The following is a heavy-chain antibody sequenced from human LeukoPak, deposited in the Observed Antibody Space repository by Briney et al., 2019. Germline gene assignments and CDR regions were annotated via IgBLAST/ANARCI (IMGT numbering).Heavy chain of an antibody. D-gene: IGHD6-19*01. V-gene: IGHV3-11*04. Sequence: GGSLRLSCAASGFTFSDYYMSWIRQAPGKGLEWVSYISSSGSTIYYADSVKGRFTISRDNAKNSLYLQMNSLRAEDTAVYYCAKDPGSSGWYVSLPDYWGQGTLVTVSS. CDR2: ISSSGSTI. J-gene: IGHJ4*02. CDR3: AKDPGSSGWYVSLPDY. CDR1: GFTFSDYY.